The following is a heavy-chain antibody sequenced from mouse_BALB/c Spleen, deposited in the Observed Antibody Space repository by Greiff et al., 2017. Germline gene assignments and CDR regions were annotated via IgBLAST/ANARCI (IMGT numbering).Heavy chain of an antibody. CDR1: GYSFTSYW. D-gene: IGHD2-1*01. Sequence: EVKLQESGTVLARPGASVKMSCKASGYSFTSYWMHWVKQRPGQGLEWIGAIYPGNSDTSYNQKFKGKAKLTAVTSASTAYMELSSLTNEDSAVYYCTRRLYYDYYAMDYWGQGTSVTVSS. CDR2: IYPGNSDT. V-gene: IGHV1-5*01. CDR3: TRRLYYDYYAMDY. J-gene: IGHJ4*01.